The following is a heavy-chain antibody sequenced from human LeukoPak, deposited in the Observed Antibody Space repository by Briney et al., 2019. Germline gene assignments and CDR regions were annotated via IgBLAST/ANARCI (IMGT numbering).Heavy chain of an antibody. J-gene: IGHJ4*02. CDR3: ARERSSGWSDY. CDR2: ISGSSTYI. D-gene: IGHD6-19*01. V-gene: IGHV3-21*01. Sequence: GGSLRLSCSASGFTFSTYTMNWVRQAPGKGLEWVSSISGSSTYIYYADSVKGRCTISRDNAKNSLYLQMNSLRAEDTAVYYCARERSSGWSDYWGQGTLVTVSS. CDR1: GFTFSTYT.